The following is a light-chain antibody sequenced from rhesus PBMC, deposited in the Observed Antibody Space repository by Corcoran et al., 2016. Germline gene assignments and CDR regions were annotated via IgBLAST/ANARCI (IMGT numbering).Light chain of an antibody. CDR2: EVS. J-gene: IGKJ4*01. Sequence: DIVMTQTPLSLPVTPGEPASISCRSSQSLLHSGGKTYLDWYLQKPGQSPQLLIYEVSNRASGVPERFSGSGAGTDFTLKISRVEAEDVGVYYCMQGIQLPLTFGGGTKVEIK. CDR3: MQGIQLPLT. CDR1: QSLLHSGGKTY. V-gene: IGKV2-90*01.